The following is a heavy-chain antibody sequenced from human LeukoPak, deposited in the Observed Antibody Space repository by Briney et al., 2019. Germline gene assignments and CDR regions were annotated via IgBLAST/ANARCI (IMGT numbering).Heavy chain of an antibody. CDR3: ARASHGLDV. D-gene: IGHD5-24*01. CDR2: IKQDGSEK. V-gene: IGHV3-7*03. J-gene: IGHJ6*02. CDR1: GFTLSSYW. Sequence: GGSLRLSCVASGFTLSSYWTSWVRQAPGKGLEWLANIKQDGSEKYYVDSVKGRFTISRDNAKNSLYLQMNSLRAEDTAVYYCARASHGLDVWGQGTTVTVSS.